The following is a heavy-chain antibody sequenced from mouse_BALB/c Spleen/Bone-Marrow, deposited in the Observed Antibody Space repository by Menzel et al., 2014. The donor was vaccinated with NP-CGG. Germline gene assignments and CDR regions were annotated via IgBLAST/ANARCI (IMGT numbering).Heavy chain of an antibody. J-gene: IGHJ3*01. CDR1: GYSFTDYT. Sequence: VQLQQSGPELVKPGASMKISCKASGYSFTDYTMSWVKQSHGKNLEWIGLINTYNGGTKYNQKFKGKATLTIDKSSSTAYMELPSLTSEDSTVYYCTSHSPFAYWGQGTLVTVSA. CDR3: TSHSPFAY. V-gene: IGHV1-18*01. D-gene: IGHD3-1*01. CDR2: INTYNGGT.